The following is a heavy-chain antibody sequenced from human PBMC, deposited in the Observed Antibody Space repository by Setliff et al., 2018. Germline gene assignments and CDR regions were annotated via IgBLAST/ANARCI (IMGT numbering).Heavy chain of an antibody. Sequence: GESLKISCEGSGYSFSNFWIGWVRQMPGKGLEWMGTIYPGNADTRYSPSFQGRVTMSADKSINTAYLQWSSLKASDTAIYYCARQKSTGSGNNWFDPWGQGTLVTVSS. CDR1: GYSFSNFW. CDR3: ARQKSTGSGNNWFDP. V-gene: IGHV5-51*01. D-gene: IGHD3-10*01. J-gene: IGHJ5*02. CDR2: IYPGNADT.